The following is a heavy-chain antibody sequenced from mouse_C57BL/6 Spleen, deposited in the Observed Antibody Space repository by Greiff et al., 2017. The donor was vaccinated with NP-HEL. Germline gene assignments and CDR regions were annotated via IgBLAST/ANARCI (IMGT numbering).Heavy chain of an antibody. J-gene: IGHJ1*03. CDR3: ARRPLIVAKDWYFDV. V-gene: IGHV5-9*01. CDR1: GFTFSSYT. D-gene: IGHD1-1*01. Sequence: EVKLMESGGGLVKPGGSLKLSCAASGFTFSSYTMSWVRQTPEKRLEWVATISGGGGNTYYPDSVKGRFTISRDNAKNTLYLQMSSLRSEDTALYYCARRPLIVAKDWYFDVWGTGTTVSVSS. CDR2: ISGGGGNT.